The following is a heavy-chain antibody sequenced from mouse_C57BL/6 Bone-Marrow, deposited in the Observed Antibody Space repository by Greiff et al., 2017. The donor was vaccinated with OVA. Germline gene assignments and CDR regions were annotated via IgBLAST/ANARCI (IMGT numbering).Heavy chain of an antibody. V-gene: IGHV14-4*01. CDR1: GINIKDDY. CDR2: IDPENGDT. CDR3: DGDSY. D-gene: IGHD2-3*01. J-gene: IGHJ2*01. Sequence: EVQLKESGAELVRPGASVKLSCTASGINIKDDYMHWVKQRPEQGLEWIGWIDPENGDTEYASKFQGKATITVDTPPNTAYLQISSLTSETTAVYCADGDSYSGQGTTLSVSA.